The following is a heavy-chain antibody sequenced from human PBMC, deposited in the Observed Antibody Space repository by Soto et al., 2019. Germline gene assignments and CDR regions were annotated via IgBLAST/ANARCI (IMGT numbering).Heavy chain of an antibody. D-gene: IGHD2-8*01. Sequence: EGQLVESGGGLVKPGGSLRLSCAASGFAFQTYTMEWLRQPPGKGLEWVSSITISGNYIYYADSVKGRFTISRDNGRNSVYLQMNRLRAEDTAVYYCEKVGVLRNNFRWFDLWGQGTLVTVSS. CDR1: GFAFQTYT. CDR2: ITISGNYI. V-gene: IGHV3-21*01. CDR3: EKVGVLRNNFRWFDL. J-gene: IGHJ5*02.